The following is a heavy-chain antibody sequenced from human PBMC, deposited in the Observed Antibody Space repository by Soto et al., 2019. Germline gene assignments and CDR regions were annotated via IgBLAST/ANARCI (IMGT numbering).Heavy chain of an antibody. Sequence: GGSLRLSCAASGFTFSSYEMNWVRQAPGKGLEWVSYISSSGSTIYYADSVKGRFTISRDNAKNSLYLQMNSLRAEDTAVYYCAGEVVVAAYFDYWGQGTLVTVSS. CDR1: GFTFSSYE. D-gene: IGHD2-15*01. J-gene: IGHJ4*02. V-gene: IGHV3-48*03. CDR2: ISSSGSTI. CDR3: AGEVVVAAYFDY.